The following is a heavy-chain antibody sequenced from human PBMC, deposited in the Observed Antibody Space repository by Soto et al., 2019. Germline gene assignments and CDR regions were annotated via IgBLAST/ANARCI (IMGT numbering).Heavy chain of an antibody. D-gene: IGHD5-18*01. V-gene: IGHV5-10-1*01. J-gene: IGHJ4*02. Sequence: PGESLKISCEASGYSFTNSWISWVRQMPGKDLEWMARIDLSDSYIDYNPSFQGHVTVSSDKSITTAYLQWRSVRASDTAMYYCATSTLYSYGYDWGQGTLVTVSS. CDR2: IDLSDSYI. CDR1: GYSFTNSW. CDR3: ATSTLYSYGYD.